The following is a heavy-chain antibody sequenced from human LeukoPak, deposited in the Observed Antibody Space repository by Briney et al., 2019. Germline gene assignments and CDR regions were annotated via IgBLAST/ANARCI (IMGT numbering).Heavy chain of an antibody. CDR2: IYYSGST. D-gene: IGHD1-26*01. CDR3: ARESYGAPNN. CDR1: GGSISSHY. V-gene: IGHV4-59*11. J-gene: IGHJ4*02. Sequence: SETLSLTCSVSGGSISSHYWSWIRQPPGQGLEWIGYIYYSGSTNYNPSLKSRVTISADTSKNQFSLKLSSVTAADTAVYYCARESYGAPNNWGQGTLVTVSS.